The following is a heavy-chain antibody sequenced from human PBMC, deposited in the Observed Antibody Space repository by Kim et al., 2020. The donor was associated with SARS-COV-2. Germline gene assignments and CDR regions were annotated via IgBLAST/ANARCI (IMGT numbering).Heavy chain of an antibody. CDR1: GGSINGYY. D-gene: IGHD5-18*01. CDR2: IYNTGST. Sequence: SETLSLTCTVSGGSINGYYWSWIRQPPGKGLEWIGYIYNTGSTNYNPSLKSRVTISVDTSKNPFSLKLSSVTAADTAVYYCAGRQDSYEDYWGQGTLVTVSS. CDR3: AGRQDSYEDY. V-gene: IGHV4-59*01. J-gene: IGHJ4*02.